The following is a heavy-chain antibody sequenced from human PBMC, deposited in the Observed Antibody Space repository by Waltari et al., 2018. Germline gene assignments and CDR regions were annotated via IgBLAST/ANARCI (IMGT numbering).Heavy chain of an antibody. D-gene: IGHD3-16*02. J-gene: IGHJ3*02. V-gene: IGHV4-39*01. CDR3: ARPQVIGAFDI. CDR1: GGSISSSSYY. Sequence: QLQLQESGPGLVKPSETLSLTCTVSGGSISSSSYYLGWIRQPPGKGLEWIGSIYYSGRTYYNPSRKIRVTISVDTSKNQFSLKLSSVTAADTAVYYCARPQVIGAFDIRGQGTMVTVSS. CDR2: IYYSGRT.